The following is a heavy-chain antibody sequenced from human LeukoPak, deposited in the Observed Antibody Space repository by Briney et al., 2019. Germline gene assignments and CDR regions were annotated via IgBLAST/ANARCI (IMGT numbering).Heavy chain of an antibody. CDR1: GGSISSYY. V-gene: IGHV4-59*01. CDR2: IYYSGST. Sequence: PSETLSLTCTVSGGSISSYYWSWIRQPPGKGLEWFGYIYYSGSTNYNPSLKSRVTISVDTSKNQFSLKLSSVTAADTAVYYCARCVTTDYYYYMDVWGKGTTVTVSS. D-gene: IGHD4-11*01. CDR3: ARCVTTDYYYYMDV. J-gene: IGHJ6*03.